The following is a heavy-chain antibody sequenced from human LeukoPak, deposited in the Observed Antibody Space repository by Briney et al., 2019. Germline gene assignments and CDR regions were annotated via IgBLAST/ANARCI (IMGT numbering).Heavy chain of an antibody. D-gene: IGHD3-10*01. J-gene: IGHJ4*02. Sequence: GSLRLSCAASGFTFSCYEMNWVRQAPRKGLEWGSYISSSGSTIYYADSVKGRFTISRDNSKNTLYLQMNSLRAEDTAVYYCAKDLDELLWFGEEGIYWGQGTLVTVSS. V-gene: IGHV3-48*03. CDR1: GFTFSCYE. CDR2: ISSSGSTI. CDR3: AKDLDELLWFGEEGIY.